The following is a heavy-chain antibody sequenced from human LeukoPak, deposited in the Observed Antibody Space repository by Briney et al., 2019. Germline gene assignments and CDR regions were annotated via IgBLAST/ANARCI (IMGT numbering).Heavy chain of an antibody. V-gene: IGHV3-33*01. CDR3: ARGQYKYSSSSSDY. CDR2: IWYDGSNK. D-gene: IGHD6-6*01. CDR1: GFTFSSYG. J-gene: IGHJ4*02. Sequence: GGSLRLSCAASGFTFSSYGMHWVRQAPGKGLEWVAVIWYDGSNKYYADSVKGRFTISRDNSKNTLYLQMNSLRAEDTAVCYCARGQYKYSSSSSDYWGQGTLVTVSS.